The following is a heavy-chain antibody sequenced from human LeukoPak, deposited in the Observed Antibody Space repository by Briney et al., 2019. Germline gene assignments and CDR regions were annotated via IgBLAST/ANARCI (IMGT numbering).Heavy chain of an antibody. J-gene: IGHJ5*02. CDR3: ARVALFGSGSYYWFDP. D-gene: IGHD3-10*01. Sequence: SETLSLTCTVSGGSISGHYWSWLRQPAGKGLEWIGRIYMTGSTNYNPSLKSRVTMSVDMSKNQFSLKLSSVTAADTAVYFCARVALFGSGSYYWFDPWGQGTLVTVSS. V-gene: IGHV4-4*07. CDR2: IYMTGST. CDR1: GGSISGHY.